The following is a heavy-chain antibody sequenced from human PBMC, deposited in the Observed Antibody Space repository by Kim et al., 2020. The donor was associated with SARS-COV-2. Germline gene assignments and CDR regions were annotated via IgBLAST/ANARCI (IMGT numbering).Heavy chain of an antibody. CDR3: TRALSYGSGSYYRLYWYFDL. CDR2: IRSKAYGGTT. D-gene: IGHD3-10*01. CDR1: GFTFGDYA. Sequence: GGSLRLSCTASGFTFGDYAMSWFRQAPGKGLEWVGFIRSKAYGGTTEYAASVKCRFTISRDDSKSIAYLQMNSLKTEDTAVYYCTRALSYGSGSYYRLYWYFDLWGRGTLVTVSS. V-gene: IGHV3-49*03. J-gene: IGHJ2*01.